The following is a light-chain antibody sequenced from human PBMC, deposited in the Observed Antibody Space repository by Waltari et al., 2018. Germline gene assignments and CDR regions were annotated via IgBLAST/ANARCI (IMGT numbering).Light chain of an antibody. V-gene: IGLV2-14*01. CDR3: NSYTSSSTLWV. CDR2: DVT. Sequence: QSALTQPASVSGSPGQSITLPCTGTSSDVGGYNSVSWYQQPPGKAPKLMIYDVTKRPSGVSDRFSGSKSGNTASLTISGLQAEDEADYYCNSYTSSSTLWVFGGGTKLTVL. CDR1: SSDVGGYNS. J-gene: IGLJ3*02.